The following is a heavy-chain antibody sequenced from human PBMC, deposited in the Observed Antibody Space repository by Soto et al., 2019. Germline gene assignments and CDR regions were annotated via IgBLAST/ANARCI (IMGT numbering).Heavy chain of an antibody. J-gene: IGHJ5*02. CDR2: IYYSGST. CDR3: ARERNYYDSSGYFDP. D-gene: IGHD3-22*01. Sequence: SETLSLTCTVSGGSISSGGYYWSWIRQHPGKGLEWIGYIYYSGSTYYNPSLKSRVTISVDTSKKQLSLKLSSVTAADTAMYYCARERNYYDSSGYFDPWGQGTLVTVSS. CDR1: GGSISSGGYY. V-gene: IGHV4-31*03.